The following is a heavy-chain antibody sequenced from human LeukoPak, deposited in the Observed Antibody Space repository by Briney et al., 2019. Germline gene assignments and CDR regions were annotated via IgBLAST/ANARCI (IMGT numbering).Heavy chain of an antibody. J-gene: IGHJ4*02. V-gene: IGHV3-66*01. CDR3: ASMSYGTYYFDY. CDR2: IYSDGST. Sequence: GGSLRLSCAASGFTVSSNYMSWVRQAPGKGLEWVSVIYSDGSTYYAGSVKGTLTISRDNAKNTLYLQMNNLTVEDTAVYYCASMSYGTYYFDYWGQGTLVTVSS. CDR1: GFTVSSNY. D-gene: IGHD3-16*01.